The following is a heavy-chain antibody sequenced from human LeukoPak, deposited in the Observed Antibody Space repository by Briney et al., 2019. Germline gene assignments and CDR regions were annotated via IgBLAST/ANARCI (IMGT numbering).Heavy chain of an antibody. J-gene: IGHJ6*03. V-gene: IGHV4-59*08. CDR1: GGSFSSHY. CDR2: ISYSGST. D-gene: IGHD5-12*01. Sequence: PSETLSLTCTVSGGSFSSHYWCWIRQPPGKGLEWIGYISYSGSTNYNPSLKSRVTISLDTSKTQFSLKLSSVTAADTAVYYCARLGGRGYSGYDWAPRRGYYYYYMDVWGKGTTVTVSS. CDR3: ARLGGRGYSGYDWAPRRGYYYYYMDV.